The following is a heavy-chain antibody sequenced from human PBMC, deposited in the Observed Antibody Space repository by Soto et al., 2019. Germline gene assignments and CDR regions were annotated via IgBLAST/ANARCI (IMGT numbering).Heavy chain of an antibody. CDR3: AKSPRASTKWLEGYYFDY. J-gene: IGHJ4*02. CDR1: GFTFSSYA. CDR2: ISGSGGST. V-gene: IGHV3-23*01. Sequence: PGGSLRLSCAASGFTFSSYAMSWVRQAPGKGLEWVSAISGSGGSTYYADSVKGRFTISRDNSKNTLYLQMNSLRAEDTAVYYCAKSPRASTKWLEGYYFDYWGQGSLVTVSS. D-gene: IGHD3-22*01.